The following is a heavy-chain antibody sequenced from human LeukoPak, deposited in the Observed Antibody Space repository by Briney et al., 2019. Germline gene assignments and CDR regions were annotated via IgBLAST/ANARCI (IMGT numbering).Heavy chain of an antibody. D-gene: IGHD3-10*01. CDR1: GFTFSSYG. J-gene: IGHJ4*02. CDR2: IWYDGSNK. Sequence: GGSLRLSCAASGFTFSSYGMHWVRQAPGKGLGWGAVIWYDGSNKYYADSVKGRFTISRDNSKNTLYLQMNSLRAEDTAVYYCARKHSGACDYWGQGTLVTVSS. CDR3: ARKHSGACDY. V-gene: IGHV3-33*01.